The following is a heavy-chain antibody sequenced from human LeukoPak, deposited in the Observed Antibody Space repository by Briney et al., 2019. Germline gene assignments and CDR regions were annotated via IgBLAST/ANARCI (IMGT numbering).Heavy chain of an antibody. V-gene: IGHV3-23*01. CDR1: GFTVSSNY. CDR2: ISGSGGST. Sequence: GGSLRLSCAASGFTVSSNYMSWVRQAPGKGLEWVSAISGSGGSTYYADSVKGRFTISRDNSKNTLYLQMNSLRAEDTAVYYCAKGVGAAGLYWGQGTLVTVSS. CDR3: AKGVGAAGLY. J-gene: IGHJ4*02. D-gene: IGHD6-13*01.